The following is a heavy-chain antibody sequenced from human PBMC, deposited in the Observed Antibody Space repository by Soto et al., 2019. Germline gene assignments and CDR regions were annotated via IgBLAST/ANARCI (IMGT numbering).Heavy chain of an antibody. D-gene: IGHD2-21*02. CDR2: ISAYNGNT. Sequence: ASVKVSCKASGYTFASYAISWMRQAPGQGLEWMGWISAYNGNTNYAQKLQGRVTMTTDASTSTAYMELRSLRSDDTPVYYCARGPVVTPFWFDPWGQGTLVTVSS. CDR1: GYTFASYA. J-gene: IGHJ5*02. V-gene: IGHV1-18*01. CDR3: ARGPVVTPFWFDP.